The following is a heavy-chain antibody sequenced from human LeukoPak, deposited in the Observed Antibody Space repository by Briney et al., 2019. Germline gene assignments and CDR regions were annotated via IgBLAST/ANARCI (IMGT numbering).Heavy chain of an antibody. D-gene: IGHD1-1*01. J-gene: IGHJ4*02. V-gene: IGHV3-21*01. CDR1: GFTFSSYS. CDR3: ARGNDVVDY. Sequence: GGPLSLSCASSGFTFSSYSMNGVRQAPRKGLQCVSSIISSSSYIFYDASVKGRVTISRDNAKSSLSLKMTTLRAADRAVYYCARGNDVVDYWGEGTLVTVSS. CDR2: IISSSSYI.